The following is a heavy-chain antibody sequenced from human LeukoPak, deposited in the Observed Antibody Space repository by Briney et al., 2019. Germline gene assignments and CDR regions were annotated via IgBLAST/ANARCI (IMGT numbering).Heavy chain of an antibody. CDR2: MYYSGSS. Sequence: SETLSLTCTVSGGSISSYFWSWIRQPPGKGLEGIGYMYYSGSSNYKPCLMSRVTIPVDTSQNQFSLKFSSVTAAGTAECYFSRAGGIAVDRRAFDYWGQGTLVTVSS. D-gene: IGHD6-19*01. V-gene: IGHV4-59*12. CDR1: GGSISSYF. CDR3: SRAGGIAVDRRAFDY. J-gene: IGHJ4*02.